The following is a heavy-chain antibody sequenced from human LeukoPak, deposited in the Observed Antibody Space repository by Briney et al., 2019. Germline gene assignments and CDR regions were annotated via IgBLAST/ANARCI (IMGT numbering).Heavy chain of an antibody. CDR1: GFTFSSYW. J-gene: IGHJ4*02. Sequence: GGSLRLSCAASGFTFSSYWMHWVRQAPGKGLVWVSRINSDGSSTIYADSVKGRFTISRDNAKSTLYLQMNSLRAEDTAVYYCARDPTAGYYYDSSGYFDYWGQGTLVTVSS. D-gene: IGHD3-22*01. CDR2: INSDGSST. V-gene: IGHV3-74*01. CDR3: ARDPTAGYYYDSSGYFDY.